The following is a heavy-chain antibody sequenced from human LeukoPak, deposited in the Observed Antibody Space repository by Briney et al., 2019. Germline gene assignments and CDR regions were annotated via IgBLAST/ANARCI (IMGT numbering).Heavy chain of an antibody. CDR1: GGSFSGYY. Sequence: SETLSLTCAVYGGSFSGYYWSWIRQPPGKGLEWIGSIYYSGSTYYNPSLKSRVTISVDTSKNQFSLKLSSVTAADTAVYYCARLVTYYYDSSGNIRENWFDPWGQGTLVTVSS. V-gene: IGHV4-34*01. D-gene: IGHD3-22*01. CDR2: IYYSGST. CDR3: ARLVTYYYDSSGNIRENWFDP. J-gene: IGHJ5*02.